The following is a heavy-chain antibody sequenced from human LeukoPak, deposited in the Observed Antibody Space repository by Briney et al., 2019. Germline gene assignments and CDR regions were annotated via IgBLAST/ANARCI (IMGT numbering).Heavy chain of an antibody. CDR2: MNWHGGII. V-gene: IGHV3-20*04. CDR3: ARDPALIFSDV. CDR1: GFTFDDYG. J-gene: IGHJ6*04. Sequence: GGSLRLSCAASGFTFDDYGMSWVRQAPGKGLEWVSGMNWHGGIIGYADSVKGRFTISRDNAKNSLYPQMDSLRAEDTALYYCARDPALIFSDVWGRGTTVTVSS. D-gene: IGHD3/OR15-3a*01.